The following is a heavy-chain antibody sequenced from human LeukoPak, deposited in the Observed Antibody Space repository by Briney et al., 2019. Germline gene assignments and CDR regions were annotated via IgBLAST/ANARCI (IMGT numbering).Heavy chain of an antibody. CDR1: GGSFSGYY. Sequence: PSETLSLTCAVDGGSFSGYYWSWIRQPPGKGVEWIGEINHRGSTNYIPSLKSRVTISVDTSKNQFSLKLSSVTAADTAVYYCARGGAAMATPYYYYYMDVWGKGTTVTVSS. CDR2: INHRGST. J-gene: IGHJ6*03. D-gene: IGHD5-18*01. CDR3: ARGGAAMATPYYYYYMDV. V-gene: IGHV4-34*01.